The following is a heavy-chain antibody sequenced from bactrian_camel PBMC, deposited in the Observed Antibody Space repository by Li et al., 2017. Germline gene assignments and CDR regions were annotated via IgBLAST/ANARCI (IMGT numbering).Heavy chain of an antibody. CDR1: EDTDSRYC. Sequence: QVQLVESGGGSVQAGGSLRLSCEASEDTDSRYCMGWFRQAPGKEREGVARIATGSGNTYYADSVKGRFTISQDNAKNTVYLQMNSLKIEDTAVYYCALGSSRQATMTARGKGTQVTVS. V-gene: IGHV3S1*01. D-gene: IGHD3*01. CDR2: IATGSGNT. J-gene: IGHJ4*01.